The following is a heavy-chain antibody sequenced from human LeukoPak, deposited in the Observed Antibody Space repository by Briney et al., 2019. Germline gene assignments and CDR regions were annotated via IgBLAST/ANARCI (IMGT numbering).Heavy chain of an antibody. CDR1: GFTFSSYA. Sequence: GGSLRLSCAASGFTFSSYAMSWVRQAPGKGLEWVSAISGSGGSTYYADSVKGRFTISRDNSKNSLYLHMNSLRAEETAVYYCARDFYYDSSGYIPAGGAFALRGQGTMVTVSS. V-gene: IGHV3-23*01. CDR2: ISGSGGST. CDR3: ARDFYYDSSGYIPAGGAFAL. D-gene: IGHD3-22*01. J-gene: IGHJ3*01.